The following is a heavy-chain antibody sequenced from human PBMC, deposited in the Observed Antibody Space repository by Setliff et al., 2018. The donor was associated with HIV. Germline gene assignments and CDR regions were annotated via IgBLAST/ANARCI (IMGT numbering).Heavy chain of an antibody. Sequence: ASVKVSCKASGYTFTSYDINWVRLATGQGLEWMGWMNPNSGNTGYAQKFQGRVTITRNTSISTAYMELSSLRSEDTAVYYCARVSRGGWQQLARWDYYYMDVWGKGTTVTVSS. J-gene: IGHJ6*03. V-gene: IGHV1-8*03. CDR2: MNPNSGNT. CDR3: ARVSRGGWQQLARWDYYYMDV. D-gene: IGHD6-13*01. CDR1: GYTFTSYD.